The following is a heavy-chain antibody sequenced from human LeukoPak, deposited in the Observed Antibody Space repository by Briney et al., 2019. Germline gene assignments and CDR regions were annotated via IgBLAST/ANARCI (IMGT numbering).Heavy chain of an antibody. V-gene: IGHV4-34*01. D-gene: IGHD2-2*01. CDR1: GVSSSGYY. CDR2: INHSGSN. Sequence: AETLSLTCAVYGVSSSGYYWSWIRQPPGKGLEWIGEINHSGSNNYNPSLKSRVTISVDTSKNQFSLKLSSVTAADTAVYYCARRVPATAHNWFDPWGQGTLVTVSS. J-gene: IGHJ5*02. CDR3: ARRVPATAHNWFDP.